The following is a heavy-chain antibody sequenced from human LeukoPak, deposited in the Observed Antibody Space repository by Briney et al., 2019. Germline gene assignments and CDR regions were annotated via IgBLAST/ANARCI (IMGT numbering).Heavy chain of an antibody. J-gene: IGHJ4*02. Sequence: GASVKVSCKASGYTFFDYGVSWVRQAPGQGLEWMGRISAYNGNTNYLQKFQGRVTMTTDTSTATAYMELRSLRPSDTAVYLCARGPRYSYDSSILLFDYWGQGTLVTVSS. V-gene: IGHV1-18*01. CDR2: ISAYNGNT. D-gene: IGHD3-22*01. CDR1: GYTFFDYG. CDR3: ARGPRYSYDSSILLFDY.